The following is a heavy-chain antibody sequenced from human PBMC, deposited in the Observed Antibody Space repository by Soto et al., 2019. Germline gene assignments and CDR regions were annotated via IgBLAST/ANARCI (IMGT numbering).Heavy chain of an antibody. J-gene: IGHJ5*02. CDR2: ISYDGSNK. CDR3: ARRRAYWFDP. V-gene: IGHV3-30*03. CDR1: GFTFSSYG. Sequence: SGGSLRLSCAASGFTFSSYGMHWVRQAPGKGLEWVAVISYDGSNKYYADSVKGRFTISRDNSKNTLYLQMNSLRSDDTAVYYCARRRAYWFDPWGQGTLVTVSS.